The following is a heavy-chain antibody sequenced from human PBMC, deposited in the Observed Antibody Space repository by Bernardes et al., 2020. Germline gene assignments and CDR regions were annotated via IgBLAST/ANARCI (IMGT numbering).Heavy chain of an antibody. Sequence: GGSLRLSCAASGFTFSSYAMSWVRQAPGKGLEWVSAISGSGANTFYADSVKGRFTISRDNSKNTLYVQMNSLRAEDTAVYYCARSERSGWYFEAYWGQGTLVTVSS. CDR1: GFTFSSYA. J-gene: IGHJ4*02. CDR3: ARSERSGWYFEAY. CDR2: ISGSGANT. D-gene: IGHD6-19*01. V-gene: IGHV3-23*01.